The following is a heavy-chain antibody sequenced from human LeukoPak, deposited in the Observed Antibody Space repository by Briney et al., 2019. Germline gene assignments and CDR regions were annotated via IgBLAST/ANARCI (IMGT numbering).Heavy chain of an antibody. CDR1: GSSFPNAW. V-gene: IGHV3-15*01. J-gene: IGHJ3*01. D-gene: IGHD3-10*01. CDR2: IKSKSDGEPT. Sequence: GGSLRLSCAASGSSFPNAWMNWVRQAPGKGLEWVGRIKSKSDGEPTDYAAPVKGRFTISRDDPKITLYLQMNSLKTEDTAVYYCAHGLWHYDAFDVWGQGTMVTVSS. CDR3: AHGLWHYDAFDV.